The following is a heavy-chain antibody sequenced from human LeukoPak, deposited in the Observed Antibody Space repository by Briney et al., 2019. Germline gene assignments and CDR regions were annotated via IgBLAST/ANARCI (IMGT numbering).Heavy chain of an antibody. D-gene: IGHD2-15*01. CDR2: FDPEDGET. Sequence: GASVKVSCKVSGYTLTELSMHWVRQAPGKGLEWMGGFDPEDGETIYAQKFQGRVTMTEDTSTDTAYMELSSLRSEDTAVYYCARDHCSGGSCLPVPTYYYYGMDVWGQGTTVTVSS. CDR3: ARDHCSGGSCLPVPTYYYYGMDV. V-gene: IGHV1-24*01. J-gene: IGHJ6*02. CDR1: GYTLTELS.